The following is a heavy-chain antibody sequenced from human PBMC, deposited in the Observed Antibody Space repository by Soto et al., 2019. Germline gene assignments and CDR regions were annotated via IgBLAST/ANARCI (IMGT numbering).Heavy chain of an antibody. D-gene: IGHD3-3*01. V-gene: IGHV3-33*01. Sequence: GGSLRLSCAASGFTFSSYGMHWVRQAPGKGLEWVAVIWYDGSNKYYADSVKGRFTISRDNSKNTLYLQMNSLRAEDTAVYYCAREGTIFGVVITGMDVCGQGTTVTVSS. J-gene: IGHJ6*02. CDR1: GFTFSSYG. CDR2: IWYDGSNK. CDR3: AREGTIFGVVITGMDV.